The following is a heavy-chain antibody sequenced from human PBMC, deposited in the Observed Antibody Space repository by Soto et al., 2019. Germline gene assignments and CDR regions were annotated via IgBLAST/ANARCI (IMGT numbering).Heavy chain of an antibody. CDR2: IIPIFGTA. CDR3: ARGRVVVVAATRAYYGMDV. V-gene: IGHV1-69*01. J-gene: IGHJ6*02. CDR1: GGTFSSYA. D-gene: IGHD2-15*01. Sequence: QVQLVQSGAEMKKPGSSVKVSCKASGGTFSSYAISWVRQAPGQGLEWMGGIIPIFGTANYAQKFQGRVTITADESTSTAYMELSSLRSEYTAVCYCARGRVVVVAATRAYYGMDVWGQETTVTVSS.